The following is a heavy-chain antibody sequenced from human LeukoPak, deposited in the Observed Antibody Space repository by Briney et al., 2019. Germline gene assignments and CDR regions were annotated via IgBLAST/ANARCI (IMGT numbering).Heavy chain of an antibody. CDR3: AKEKTGDYAYFDC. V-gene: IGHV3-74*01. CDR2: INSDGSST. J-gene: IGHJ4*02. Sequence: GGSLRLSCAASGFTFSSYWMHWVRQAPGKGLVWVSRINSDGSSTSYADSVKGRFTISRDNAKNTLYLQMNSLRAEDTAVYYCAKEKTGDYAYFDCWGQGTLVTVSS. CDR1: GFTFSSYW. D-gene: IGHD4-17*01.